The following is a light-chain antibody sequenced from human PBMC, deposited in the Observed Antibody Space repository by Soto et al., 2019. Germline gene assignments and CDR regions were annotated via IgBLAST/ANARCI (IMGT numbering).Light chain of an antibody. J-gene: IGLJ1*01. CDR2: GNT. V-gene: IGLV1-40*01. CDR1: NSNIGAGSD. Sequence: HSVLTQPPSVSGAPGQRVTISCTGSNSNIGAGSDVHWYQHLPGTAPKLLIYGNTNRPSGVPDRFSGSQSGTSASLAITGLQAEDEADYYCQSYDSSLRSYVFGAGTKVTVL. CDR3: QSYDSSLRSYV.